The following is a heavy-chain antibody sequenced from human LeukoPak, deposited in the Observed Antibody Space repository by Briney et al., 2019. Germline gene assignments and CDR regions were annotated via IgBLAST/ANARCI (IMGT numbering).Heavy chain of an antibody. CDR1: GGSISSYY. Sequence: SETLSLTCTVSGGSISSYYWSWIRQSPGQGLEWIGYIYSSGSTTYNPSLGGRVTISVDTSKNHFSLRLSSVTAPDTAVYYCARHFRTSGRSTDAFDIWGQGTMVTVSS. V-gene: IGHV4-59*08. D-gene: IGHD3-3*01. J-gene: IGHJ3*02. CDR2: IYSSGST. CDR3: ARHFRTSGRSTDAFDI.